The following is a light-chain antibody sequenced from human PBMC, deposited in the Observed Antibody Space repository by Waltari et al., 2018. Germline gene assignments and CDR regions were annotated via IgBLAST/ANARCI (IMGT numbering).Light chain of an antibody. J-gene: IGKJ1*01. CDR2: GSS. V-gene: IGKV3-15*01. CDR1: QSVSRN. CDR3: QQYNDWPPWT. Sequence: EIVMTQSPATLSVSPGERATLSCRASQSVSRNLAWYQQKPGQAPRLLIYGSSTRATGIPARFSGSGSGTEFTLTISSMQSEEFAVYYCQQYNDWPPWTFGHGTKVEIK.